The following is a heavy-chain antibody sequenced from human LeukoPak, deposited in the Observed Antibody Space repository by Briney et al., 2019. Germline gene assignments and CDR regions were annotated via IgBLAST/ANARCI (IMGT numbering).Heavy chain of an antibody. Sequence: ASVKVSCKASGYTFTSYAMHWVRQAPGQRLEWMGWINAGNGNTKYSQKLQGRVTMTTDTSTSTAYMELRSLRSDDTAVYYCARDLNTQDIVVVPAAPYYYYYGMDVWGQGTTVTVSS. CDR3: ARDLNTQDIVVVPAAPYYYYYGMDV. J-gene: IGHJ6*02. D-gene: IGHD2-2*01. V-gene: IGHV1-3*01. CDR1: GYTFTSYA. CDR2: INAGNGNT.